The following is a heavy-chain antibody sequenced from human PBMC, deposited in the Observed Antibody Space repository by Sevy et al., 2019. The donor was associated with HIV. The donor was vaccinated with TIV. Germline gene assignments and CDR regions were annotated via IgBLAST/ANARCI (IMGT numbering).Heavy chain of an antibody. CDR3: TTKGDFWSGYQFFEY. Sequence: GGSLRLSCAASGFTFSKAWMTWVRQAPGKGLEWVGRIKSRADGGKTDYAAPVKGRFSISRDDSKITLYLQMNSLKIEDTAVYYCTTKGDFWSGYQFFEYWGQGTLVTVSS. V-gene: IGHV3-15*01. CDR1: GFTFSKAW. CDR2: IKSRADGGKT. D-gene: IGHD3-3*01. J-gene: IGHJ4*02.